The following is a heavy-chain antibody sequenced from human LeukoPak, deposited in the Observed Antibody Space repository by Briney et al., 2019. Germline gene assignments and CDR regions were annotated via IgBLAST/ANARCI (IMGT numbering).Heavy chain of an antibody. J-gene: IGHJ4*02. CDR1: GFTFSSYA. CDR2: ISYDGSNK. CDR3: ARRRNPGRETVALDC. Sequence: PGGSLRLSCAASGFTFSSYAMHWVRQAPGKGLEWVAVISYDGSNKYYADSVKGRFTISRDNSKNTLYLQMDSLRAEDTALYYCARRRNPGRETVALDCWGQGALAIVSS. D-gene: IGHD3-10*01. V-gene: IGHV3-30*01.